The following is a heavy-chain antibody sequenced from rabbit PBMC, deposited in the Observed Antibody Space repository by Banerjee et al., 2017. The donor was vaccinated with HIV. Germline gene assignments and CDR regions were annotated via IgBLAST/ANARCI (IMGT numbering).Heavy chain of an antibody. CDR3: ARDDGGSGVLYSRPFNL. Sequence: QEQLVESGGGLVKPEGSLTLTCKASGFDLSSRYYMCWGRQAPGEGPEWIACIYDGGSGSTYYASWAKGRFTISKASSTTVTLQMTSLTAADTATYFCARDDGGSGVLYSRPFNLWGPGTLVTVS. CDR2: IYDGGSGST. D-gene: IGHD4-2*01. CDR1: GFDLSSRYY. J-gene: IGHJ4*01. V-gene: IGHV1S45*01.